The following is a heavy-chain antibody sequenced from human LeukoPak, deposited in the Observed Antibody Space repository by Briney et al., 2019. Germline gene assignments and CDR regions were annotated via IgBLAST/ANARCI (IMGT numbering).Heavy chain of an antibody. D-gene: IGHD1-1*01. CDR1: GGSFSTNY. Sequence: SETLSLTCAVYGGSFSTNYWSWIRQPAGKGLEWIGRIYTSGSTNYNPSLKSRVTMSVDTSKNQFSLKLSSVTAADTAVYYCARDGGQLELDYWGQGTLVTVSS. V-gene: IGHV4-4*07. J-gene: IGHJ4*02. CDR3: ARDGGQLELDY. CDR2: IYTSGST.